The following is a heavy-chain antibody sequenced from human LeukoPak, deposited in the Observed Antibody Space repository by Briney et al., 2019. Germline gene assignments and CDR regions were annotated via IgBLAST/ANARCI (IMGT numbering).Heavy chain of an antibody. J-gene: IGHJ4*02. CDR1: GFTFSSYS. CDR3: ASKWFCGGDCYYQIDF. CDR2: ISSSSSYI. V-gene: IGHV3-21*01. D-gene: IGHD2-21*02. Sequence: PGGSLRLSCAASGFTFSSYSMNWVRQAPGKGLEWVSSISSSSSYIYYADSVKGRFTISRDNSKNTLFLQMNSLRPEDAAVYYCASKWFCGGDCYYQIDFWGQGTLVTVSS.